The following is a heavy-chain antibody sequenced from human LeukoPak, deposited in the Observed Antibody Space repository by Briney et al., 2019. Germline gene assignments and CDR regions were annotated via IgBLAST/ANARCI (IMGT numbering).Heavy chain of an antibody. V-gene: IGHV3-64*01. CDR1: GFTFSSYA. D-gene: IGHD1-1*01. J-gene: IGHJ4*02. CDR2: ISSNGGST. Sequence: GGSLRLSCAASGFTFSSYAMHWVRQAPGKGLEYVSAISSNGGSTYYANSVKGRFTISRDNSKNTLYLQMNNLRAEDTAVYYCARDADGNDQGGFDYWGQGTLVTVSS. CDR3: ARDADGNDQGGFDY.